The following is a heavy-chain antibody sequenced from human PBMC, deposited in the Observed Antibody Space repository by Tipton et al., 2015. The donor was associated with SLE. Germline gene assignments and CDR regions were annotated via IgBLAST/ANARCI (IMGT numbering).Heavy chain of an antibody. J-gene: IGHJ6*02. V-gene: IGHV3-33*01. D-gene: IGHD3-22*01. CDR1: GFTFSSYG. CDR2: IRYDGSNK. Sequence: SGFTFSSYGMHWVRQAPGKGLEWVAFIRYDGSNKYYADSVKGRFTISRDNSKNSLYLQMNSLRAEDTAVYYCARLSDPYDSSGTLGYGMDVWGQGTTVTVSS. CDR3: ARLSDPYDSSGTLGYGMDV.